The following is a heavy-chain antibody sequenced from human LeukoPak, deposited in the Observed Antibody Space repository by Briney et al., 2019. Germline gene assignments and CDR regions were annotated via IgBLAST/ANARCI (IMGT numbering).Heavy chain of an antibody. D-gene: IGHD2-15*01. Sequence: PGGSVRLSCAASGFTFSSYAMSWVRQAPGKGLEWVSAISGSGGSTYYADSVKGRFTISRDNSKNTLYLQMNRLRAEDTAVYYCAKDRGGLKVVVAATALDYWGQATVVTVSS. J-gene: IGHJ4*02. CDR1: GFTFSSYA. CDR3: AKDRGGLKVVVAATALDY. CDR2: ISGSGGST. V-gene: IGHV3-23*01.